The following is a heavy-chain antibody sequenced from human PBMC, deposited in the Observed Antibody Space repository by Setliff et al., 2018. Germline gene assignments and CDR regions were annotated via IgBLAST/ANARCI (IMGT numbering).Heavy chain of an antibody. CDR2: IRSSNSYT. CDR1: GFTFSDYY. J-gene: IGHJ4*02. CDR3: VASPSNKNGHFEY. V-gene: IGHV3-11*06. Sequence: GVLRLSCAVSGFTFSDYYMSWIRQAPGKGLEWVSYIRSSNSYTNYADSVLGRFTISRDNIKNTAFLQMNSLRADDTAMYYCVASPSNKNGHFEYWGQGTLVTVSS.